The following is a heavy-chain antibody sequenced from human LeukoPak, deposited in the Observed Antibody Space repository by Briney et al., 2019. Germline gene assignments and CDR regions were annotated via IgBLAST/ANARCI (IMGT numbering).Heavy chain of an antibody. D-gene: IGHD7-27*01. V-gene: IGHV4-38-2*02. CDR2: IYHSGST. Sequence: KPSETLSLTCAVSGGSISSGAYWGWVRQPPGKGLEWIGTIYHSGSTYYNPSLKSRVTISVDTSKNQFSLKLSSVTAADTAVYYCARDRNPNWGSSKAFDIWGQGTMVTVSS. J-gene: IGHJ3*02. CDR1: GGSISSGAY. CDR3: ARDRNPNWGSSKAFDI.